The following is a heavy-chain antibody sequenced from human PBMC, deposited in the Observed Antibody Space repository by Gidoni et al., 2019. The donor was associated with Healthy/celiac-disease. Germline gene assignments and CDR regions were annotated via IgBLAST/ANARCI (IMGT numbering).Heavy chain of an antibody. V-gene: IGHV1-46*01. CDR3: AREGSTYYFDY. J-gene: IGHJ4*02. CDR2: INPSGGST. Sequence: QVQLVQSGAAVTKPGASVTVSCQASGYTFTSYYMHWVRQAPGQGLEWMGIINPSGGSTSYAQKFQGRVTMTRDTSTSTVYMELSSLRSEDTAVYYCAREGSTYYFDYWGQGTLVTVSS. D-gene: IGHD3-10*01. CDR1: GYTFTSYY.